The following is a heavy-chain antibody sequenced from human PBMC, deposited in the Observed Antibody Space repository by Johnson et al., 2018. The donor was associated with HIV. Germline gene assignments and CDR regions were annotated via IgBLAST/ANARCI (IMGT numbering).Heavy chain of an antibody. V-gene: IGHV3-66*01. D-gene: IGHD2-15*01. CDR3: VTLVVAPPFDI. CDR1: GFTVSSNY. CDR2: IYSGGST. Sequence: VQLVESGGGVVQPGRSMRLSCAASGFTVSSNYMSWVRQAPWKGLEWVSVIYSGGSTYYADSVKGRFTISRDNSKNTLYLQMNSLRAEDTAVYYCVTLVVAPPFDIWGQGTMVTVSS. J-gene: IGHJ3*02.